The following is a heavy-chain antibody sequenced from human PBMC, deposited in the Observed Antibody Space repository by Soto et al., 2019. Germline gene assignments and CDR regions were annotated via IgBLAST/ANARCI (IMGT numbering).Heavy chain of an antibody. J-gene: IGHJ4*02. CDR1: GGTFSSYA. Sequence: QVQLVQSGAEVKKPGSSVKVSCKASGGTFSSYAISWVRQAPGQGLEWMGGIIPIFGTANYAQKFQGRVTITADESTSTAYMELSSLRSEDTAXXXXXXXXXXXXXXXXXXXXXXXGQGTLVTVSS. V-gene: IGHV1-69*12. CDR3: XXXXXXXXXXXXXXXXXX. CDR2: IIPIFGTA.